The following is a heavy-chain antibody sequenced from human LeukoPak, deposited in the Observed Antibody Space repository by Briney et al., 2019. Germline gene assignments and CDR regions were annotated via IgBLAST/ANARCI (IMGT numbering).Heavy chain of an antibody. CDR3: ARDIVGATTWFDP. D-gene: IGHD1-26*01. J-gene: IGHJ5*02. CDR1: GFPLSSYA. V-gene: IGHV3-7*01. Sequence: GGSLRLSCAAFGFPLSSYAMSWVRQAPGKGLEWVANIKQGGSEKYYVDSVKGRFTISRDNAKNSLYLQMNSLRAEDTAVYYCARDIVGATTWFDPWGQGTLVTVSS. CDR2: IKQGGSEK.